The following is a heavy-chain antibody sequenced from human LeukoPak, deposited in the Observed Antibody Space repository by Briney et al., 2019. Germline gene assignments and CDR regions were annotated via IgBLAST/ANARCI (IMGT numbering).Heavy chain of an antibody. D-gene: IGHD2-2*01. CDR1: GFTFSSYS. Sequence: GSLRLSCAAPGFTFSSYSMNWVRQAPGKGLEWVSSISSSSSYIYYADSVKGRFTISRDNAKNSLYLQMNSLRAEDTAVYYCARGSPAANIDYWGQGTLVTVSS. V-gene: IGHV3-21*01. J-gene: IGHJ4*02. CDR2: ISSSSSYI. CDR3: ARGSPAANIDY.